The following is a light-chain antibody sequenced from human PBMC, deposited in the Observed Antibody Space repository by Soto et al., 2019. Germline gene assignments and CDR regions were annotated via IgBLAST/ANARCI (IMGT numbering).Light chain of an antibody. V-gene: IGKV3-20*01. J-gene: IGKJ1*01. CDR3: QQFGSSPPWT. Sequence: EIVLTQSPGTLSLSPGERATLSCRASQSVSSNYLVWYQQKPGQPPRLLIYGASSRATGIRDRFSGSGSGTDFTLTIRTLEPEDFAMYYCQQFGSSPPWTFGQGTKVEIK. CDR1: QSVSSNY. CDR2: GAS.